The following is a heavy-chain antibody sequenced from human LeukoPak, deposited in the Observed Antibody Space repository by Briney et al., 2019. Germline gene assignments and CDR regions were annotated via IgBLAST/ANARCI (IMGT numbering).Heavy chain of an antibody. CDR1: GFTFSRYS. V-gene: IGHV3-21*01. CDR3: ATHSSSSWNHAFDI. CDR2: ISGSSSYI. Sequence: GGSLRLSCAASGFTFSRYSLNWVRQAPGKGLEWVSSISGSSSYIYYADSVKGRFTISRDNSKNTLYLQMNSLRAEDTAVYYCATHSSSSWNHAFDIWGQGTMVTVSS. D-gene: IGHD6-6*01. J-gene: IGHJ3*02.